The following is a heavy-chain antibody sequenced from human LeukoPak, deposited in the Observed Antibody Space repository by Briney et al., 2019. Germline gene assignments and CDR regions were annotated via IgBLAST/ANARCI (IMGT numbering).Heavy chain of an antibody. D-gene: IGHD2-21*02. CDR2: IWYDGSNK. J-gene: IGHJ4*02. V-gene: IGHV3-33*01. CDR3: ARDALAYCGGDCLYYFDY. CDR1: GFTFSSYG. Sequence: GGSLRLSCAASGFTFSSYGMHWVRQAPGKGLEWVAVIWYDGSNKYYADSVKGRFTISRDNSKNTLYLQMNGLRAEDTAVYYCARDALAYCGGDCLYYFDYWGQGTLVTVSS.